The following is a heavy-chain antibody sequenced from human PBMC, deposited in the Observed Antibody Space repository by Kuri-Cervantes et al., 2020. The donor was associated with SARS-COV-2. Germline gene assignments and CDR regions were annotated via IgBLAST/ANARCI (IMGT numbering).Heavy chain of an antibody. CDR1: GGSISNGGYS. Sequence: SCAVSGGSISNGGYSWIWIRQPPGRGLEYIGYTFHSGTAYYNPSLKSRVAMSADRSKNQFSLNLRSVTAADTAVYYCARATLTMNFDYWGPGALVTVSS. J-gene: IGHJ4*02. CDR2: TFHSGTA. D-gene: IGHD3-3*01. V-gene: IGHV4-30-2*01. CDR3: ARATLTMNFDY.